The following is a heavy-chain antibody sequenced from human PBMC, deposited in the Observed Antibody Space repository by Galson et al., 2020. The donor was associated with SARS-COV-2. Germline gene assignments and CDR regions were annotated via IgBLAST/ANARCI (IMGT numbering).Heavy chain of an antibody. CDR2: ISGSGGST. CDR3: AKDLWLQPRGEIDY. CDR1: GFTFSSYA. Sequence: GGSLRLSCAASGFTFSSYAMSWVRQAPGKGLEWVSAISGSGGSTYYADSVKGRFTISRDNSKNTLYLQMNSLRAEDTAVYYCAKDLWLQPRGEIDYWGQGTLVTVSS. D-gene: IGHD5-18*01. V-gene: IGHV3-23*01. J-gene: IGHJ4*02.